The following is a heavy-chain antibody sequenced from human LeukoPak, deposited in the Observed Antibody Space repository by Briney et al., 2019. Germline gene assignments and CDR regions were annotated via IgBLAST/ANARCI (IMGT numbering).Heavy chain of an antibody. V-gene: IGHV4-34*01. CDR2: INHGGST. D-gene: IGHD3-22*01. J-gene: IGHJ4*02. CDR1: GGSLSDYY. CDR3: ARGLKHHYDSSGYYLYNFDC. Sequence: SETLSLTCAVQGGSLSDYYWSWIRQPPGKGLEWIGEINHGGSTNYNPSLKSRVSTSVDTSKNQFSLKLSSVTAADTAVYYCARGLKHHYDSSGYYLYNFDCWGQGSLVTVSS.